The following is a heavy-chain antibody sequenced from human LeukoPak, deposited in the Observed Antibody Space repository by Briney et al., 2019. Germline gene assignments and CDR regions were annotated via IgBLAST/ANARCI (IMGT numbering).Heavy chain of an antibody. D-gene: IGHD3-10*01. CDR2: INHSGGT. Sequence: SETLSLTCAVYGGSFSGYSWNWIRQPPVKGLEWIGEINHSGGTNYNPSLKSRVTVSVDTSKKQFSLKLSSVTAADTAVYYCARGVDYYGVWGQGTLVTVSS. V-gene: IGHV4-34*01. CDR1: GGSFSGYS. CDR3: ARGVDYYGV. J-gene: IGHJ4*02.